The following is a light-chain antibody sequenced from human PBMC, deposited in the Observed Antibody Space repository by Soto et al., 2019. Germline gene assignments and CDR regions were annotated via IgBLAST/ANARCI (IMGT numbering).Light chain of an antibody. CDR3: QQYAESPLT. CDR1: QSIGKSY. V-gene: IGKV3-20*01. CDR2: GAS. Sequence: ETVLTQSPGTVSLSPVESATLSCRASQSIGKSYLAWFQHKPGQAPRLLIYGASTRATGIPDRFRGSGSGTDFTLNVSRLESEDFAVYYCQQYAESPLTFGGGTKVEIK. J-gene: IGKJ4*01.